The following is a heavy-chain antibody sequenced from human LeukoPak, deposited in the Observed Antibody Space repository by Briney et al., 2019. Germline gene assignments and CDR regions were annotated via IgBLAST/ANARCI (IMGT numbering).Heavy chain of an antibody. CDR3: AREGDYGDYFWFDP. D-gene: IGHD4-17*01. V-gene: IGHV4-30-2*01. J-gene: IGHJ5*02. CDR2: IYHSGST. CDR1: GGSISSGGYS. Sequence: SETLSLTCAVSGGSISSGGYSWSWIRQPPGKGLEWIGYIYHSGSTYYNPSLKSRVTISVDRSKNQFSLKLSSVTAADTAVYYCAREGDYGDYFWFDPWGQGTLVTVSS.